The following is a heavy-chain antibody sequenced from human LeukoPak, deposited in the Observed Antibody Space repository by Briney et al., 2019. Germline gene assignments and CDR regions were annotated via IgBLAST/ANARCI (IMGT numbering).Heavy chain of an antibody. D-gene: IGHD2-2*01. J-gene: IGHJ4*02. CDR2: IISSGSYI. V-gene: IGHV3-21*03. CDR1: RFTFSSYT. Sequence: GGSLRLSCSASRFTFSSYTMNWVLQAPGKGLEGVSSIISSGSYIYYADSVKGRFTIARDNAKNSLSLQMNSLRAEDTAVYYCARDFGGYCSRATCYLGYLDYWGQGTLVTVSS. CDR3: ARDFGGYCSRATCYLGYLDY.